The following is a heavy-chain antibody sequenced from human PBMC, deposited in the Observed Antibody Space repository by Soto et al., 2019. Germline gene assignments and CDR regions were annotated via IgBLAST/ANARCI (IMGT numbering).Heavy chain of an antibody. CDR3: ARAGYYGSGTARVAGTFDY. V-gene: IGHV1-18*01. CDR1: GYTFTNYG. D-gene: IGHD3-10*01. Sequence: QVQLVQSGAEVKKPGASVKVSCKASGYTFTNYGINWVRQAPGQGLEWMGWIRPYNGNTNYAQKLQGRVTMTTDTSTSTAYMELRSLRYDDTAVYYCARAGYYGSGTARVAGTFDYWGQGTLVNGSS. J-gene: IGHJ4*02. CDR2: IRPYNGNT.